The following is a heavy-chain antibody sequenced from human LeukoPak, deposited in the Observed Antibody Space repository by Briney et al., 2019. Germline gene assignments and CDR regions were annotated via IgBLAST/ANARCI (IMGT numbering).Heavy chain of an antibody. V-gene: IGHV3-30*04. CDR1: GFTFSSYA. Sequence: GGSLRLSCAASGFTFSSYAMHWVRQAPGKGLEWVAVISYDGSNKYYADSVKGRFTISRDNSKNTLYLQMNSLRAEDTAVYYCAKDLSEWFGPMDVWGQGTTVTVSS. CDR2: ISYDGSNK. J-gene: IGHJ6*02. CDR3: AKDLSEWFGPMDV. D-gene: IGHD3-10*01.